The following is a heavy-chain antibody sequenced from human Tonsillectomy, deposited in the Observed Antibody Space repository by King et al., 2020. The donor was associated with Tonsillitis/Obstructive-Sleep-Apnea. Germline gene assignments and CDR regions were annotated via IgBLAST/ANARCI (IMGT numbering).Heavy chain of an antibody. J-gene: IGHJ5*02. CDR3: ARSKGENWFDP. D-gene: IGHD3-16*01. V-gene: IGHV3-11*05. CDR1: GFTFGDYY. Sequence: VQLVESGGGLVKPGGSLRISCAASGFTFGDYYMTWIRQAPGKGLEWVSYISSGSSYTNYADSVRGRFTISRDNAKNSLYLQMHSLRAEDTAVYYCARSKGENWFDPWGQGTLVTVSS. CDR2: ISSGSSYT.